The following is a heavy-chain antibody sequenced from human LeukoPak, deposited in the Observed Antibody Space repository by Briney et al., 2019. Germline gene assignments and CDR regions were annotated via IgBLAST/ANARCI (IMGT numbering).Heavy chain of an antibody. Sequence: SETLSLTCTVSGGSISTYYWGWIRQPPGKGLEWIGSIYYSGSTYYNPSLKSRVTISVDTSKNQFSLKLSSVTAADTAVYYCARDSPSTAMVVDYFDYWGQGTLVTVSS. CDR1: GGSISTYY. CDR3: ARDSPSTAMVVDYFDY. CDR2: IYYSGST. D-gene: IGHD5-18*01. J-gene: IGHJ4*02. V-gene: IGHV4-39*07.